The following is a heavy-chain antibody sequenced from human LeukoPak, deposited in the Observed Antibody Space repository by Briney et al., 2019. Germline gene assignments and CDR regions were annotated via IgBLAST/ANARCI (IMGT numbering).Heavy chain of an antibody. Sequence: SETLSLTRTVSGGSISSYYWSWIRQPPGKGLEWIGYIYYSGSTNYNPSLKSRVTISVDTSKNQFSLKLSSVTAADTAVYYCARSKGLNFDYWGQGTLVTVSS. CDR2: IYYSGST. J-gene: IGHJ4*02. CDR3: ARSKGLNFDY. CDR1: GGSISSYY. V-gene: IGHV4-59*01. D-gene: IGHD4/OR15-4a*01.